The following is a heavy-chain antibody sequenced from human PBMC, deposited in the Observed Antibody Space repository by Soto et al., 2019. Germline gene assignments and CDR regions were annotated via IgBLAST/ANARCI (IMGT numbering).Heavy chain of an antibody. CDR3: AREYSRGYAFDI. CDR1: GFTFSTYS. V-gene: IGHV3-48*01. Sequence: VQLVESGGGVVQPGTSLRLSCAASGFTFSTYSMNWVRQAPGKGLEWVSYISSISTIYYADSVKGRFTISRDNAKNSLYLQMNSLRAEDTAVYYCAREYSRGYAFDIWGLGTMVTVSS. J-gene: IGHJ3*02. CDR2: ISSISTI. D-gene: IGHD2-15*01.